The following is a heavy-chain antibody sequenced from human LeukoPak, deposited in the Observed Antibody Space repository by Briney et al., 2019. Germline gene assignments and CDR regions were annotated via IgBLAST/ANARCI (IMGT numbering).Heavy chain of an antibody. V-gene: IGHV4-39*07. CDR3: ARDLGLLSPAGVDP. Sequence: SETLSLTCTVSGGSISSSSYYWGWIRQPPGKGLEWIGSIYYSGSTYYNPSLKSRVTISVDTSKNQFSLKLSSVTAADTAVYYCARDLGLLSPAGVDPWGQGTLVTVSS. CDR1: GGSISSSSYY. CDR2: IYYSGST. J-gene: IGHJ5*02. D-gene: IGHD1-14*01.